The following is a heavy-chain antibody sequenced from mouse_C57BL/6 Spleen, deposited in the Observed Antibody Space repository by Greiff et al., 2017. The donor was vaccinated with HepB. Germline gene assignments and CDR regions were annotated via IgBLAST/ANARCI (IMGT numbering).Heavy chain of an antibody. CDR1: GFSLTSYG. CDR3: ARHGIRDYAMDY. D-gene: IGHD2-4*01. Sequence: VKLQESGPGLVAPSQSLSITCTVSGFSLTSYGVHWVRQPPGKGLEWLVVIWSDGSTTYNSALKSRLSISKDNSKSQVFLKMNSLQTDDTAMYYCARHGIRDYAMDYWGQGTSVTVSS. J-gene: IGHJ4*01. CDR2: IWSDGST. V-gene: IGHV2-6-1*01.